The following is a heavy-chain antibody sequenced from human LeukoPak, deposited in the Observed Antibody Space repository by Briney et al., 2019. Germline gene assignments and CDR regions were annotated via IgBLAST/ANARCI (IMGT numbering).Heavy chain of an antibody. CDR1: GFTFSGYT. V-gene: IGHV3-21*04. Sequence: GGSLRLSCEASGFTFSGYTMNWVRQAPGKGLEWVAAISSSSGNVYYADSVKGRFTISRDNSKDTVFLQMNNLRAEDTAIYYCAREGGSCTSNSCSDYFDYWGQGTLVTVSS. CDR2: ISSSSGNV. J-gene: IGHJ4*02. D-gene: IGHD6-13*01. CDR3: AREGGSCTSNSCSDYFDY.